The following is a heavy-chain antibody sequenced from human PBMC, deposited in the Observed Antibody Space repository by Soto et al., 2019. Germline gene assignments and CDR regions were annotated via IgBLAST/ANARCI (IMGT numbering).Heavy chain of an antibody. CDR3: ARSSPPTKTYDSNPGWFDT. D-gene: IGHD4-4*01. J-gene: IGHJ5*02. V-gene: IGHV4-59*01. CDR1: GGSMNRYY. Sequence: QVQVQASGPGLVKHSETLSLTCTVSGGSMNRYYRSWIRQHPAKGLESLAYVYSSGTSNSNVSLASRITISLVTSRNQLSLRLNSVTAADTAVYSCARSSPPTKTYDSNPGWFDTWVEGTMIALSS. CDR2: VYSSGTS.